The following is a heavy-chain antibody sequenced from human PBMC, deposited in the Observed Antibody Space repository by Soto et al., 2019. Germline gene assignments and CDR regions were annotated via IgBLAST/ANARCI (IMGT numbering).Heavy chain of an antibody. CDR3: ASIVGDSYGNWLDP. CDR2: ISSSGSAK. CDR1: GFTFSSYE. J-gene: IGHJ5*02. D-gene: IGHD5-18*01. Sequence: PGGSLRLSCVASGFTFSSYEMNWVRQAPGKGLEWISYISSSGSAKYYADSVKGRFTISRDNAENSPYLQMNTLSVEDTAVYYCASIVGDSYGNWLDPWGQGTLVTVSS. V-gene: IGHV3-48*03.